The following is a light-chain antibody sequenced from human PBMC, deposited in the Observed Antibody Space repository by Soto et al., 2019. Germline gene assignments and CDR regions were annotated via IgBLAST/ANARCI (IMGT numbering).Light chain of an antibody. J-gene: IGLJ3*02. V-gene: IGLV7-43*01. CDR2: TTD. CDR3: LLYYGGAHLV. CDR1: TGAVTSGNY. Sequence: QSVVTQEPSLTVSPGGTVTLTCASSTGAVTSGNYPSWFQQKPGQAPRTLIYTTDHKRSWTTGRFSGSLLGGKAALTLSGVQPEDEAEYYCLLYYGGAHLVFGGGTKPAVL.